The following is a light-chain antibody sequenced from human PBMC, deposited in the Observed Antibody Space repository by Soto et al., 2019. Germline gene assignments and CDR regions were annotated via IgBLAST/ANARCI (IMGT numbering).Light chain of an antibody. Sequence: QSALTQPASVSGSPGQSSTISCTGTSSDVGGYNYVSWYQQHPGKAPKLMIYDFNNRPSGVSNRFSGSKSGNTASLTISGLQAEAEADYFCSSYTTSSTPVVFGTGTKLTV. CDR2: DFN. V-gene: IGLV2-14*01. J-gene: IGLJ1*01. CDR3: SSYTTSSTPVV. CDR1: SSDVGGYNY.